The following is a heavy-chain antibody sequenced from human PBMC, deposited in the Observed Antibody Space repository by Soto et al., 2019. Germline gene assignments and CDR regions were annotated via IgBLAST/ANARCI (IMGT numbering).Heavy chain of an antibody. CDR3: ASLGPLGATPLDY. CDR1: GGSISSGGYS. CDR2: IYHTENT. Sequence: PSETLSLTCAVSGGSISSGGYSWSWTRQPPGKGLEWIGYIYHTENTHYNPSLKSRVTISLDKSKSQFFLHLKSVTAADTAVYYCASLGPLGATPLDYWGHGTLVTVSS. D-gene: IGHD1-26*01. V-gene: IGHV4-30-2*01. J-gene: IGHJ4*01.